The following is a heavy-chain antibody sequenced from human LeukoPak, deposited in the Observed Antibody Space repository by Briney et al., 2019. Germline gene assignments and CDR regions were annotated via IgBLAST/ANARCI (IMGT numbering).Heavy chain of an antibody. CDR2: IYYSGST. D-gene: IGHD2-21*01. V-gene: IGHV4-59*08. CDR1: GGSISSYY. CDR3: ARLTESVIAISYYFDY. Sequence: SETLSLTCTVSGGSISSYYWSWIRQPPGKGLEWIGYIYYSGSTNYNPSLKSRVTISVDTSKNQFSLKLSSVTAADTAVYYCARLTESVIAISYYFDYWGQGTLVTVSS. J-gene: IGHJ4*02.